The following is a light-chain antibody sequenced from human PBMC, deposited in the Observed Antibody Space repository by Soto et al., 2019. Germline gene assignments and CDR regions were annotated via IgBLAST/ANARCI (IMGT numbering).Light chain of an antibody. Sequence: QSVLTQPPSASASLGASVTLTCTLSSGYSNYKVDWYQQRPGKGPRFVMRVGTGGIVGSKGDGIPDRFSVLGSGLNRNLTIKNIQEEDESDYHCGSDHGSGSNFVYLFGGGTKLTVL. CDR3: GSDHGSGSNFVYL. V-gene: IGLV9-49*03. CDR1: SGYSNYK. CDR2: VGTGGIVG. J-gene: IGLJ2*01.